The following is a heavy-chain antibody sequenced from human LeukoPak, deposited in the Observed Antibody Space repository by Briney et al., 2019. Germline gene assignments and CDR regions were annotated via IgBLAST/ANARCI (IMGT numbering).Heavy chain of an antibody. CDR3: AKSQSGSCSGGSCSCDY. D-gene: IGHD2-15*01. J-gene: IGHJ4*02. CDR2: IKSKTDGGTT. CDR1: GFTFSNAW. V-gene: IGHV3-15*07. Sequence: GGSLRLSCAASGFTFSNAWMNWVRQAPGKGLEWVGRIKSKTDGGTTDYAAPVKGRFTISRDNSKNTLYLQMNSLRAEDTAVYYCAKSQSGSCSGGSCSCDYWGQGTLVTVSS.